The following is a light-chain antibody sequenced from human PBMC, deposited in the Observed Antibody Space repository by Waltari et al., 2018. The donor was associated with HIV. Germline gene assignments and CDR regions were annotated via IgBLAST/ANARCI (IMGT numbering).Light chain of an antibody. CDR3: QSYDDSLSGWV. CDR1: SSNIGAGFD. J-gene: IGLJ3*02. V-gene: IGLV1-40*01. Sequence: QSVLTQPPSVSGAPGQGVTISCSGNSSNIGAGFDVHWYQHLPDTAPKLLISGYLNRPSGVPDRFSGSKSGTSASLAINGLQAADEGEYYCQSYDDSLSGWVFGGGTKLTVL. CDR2: GYL.